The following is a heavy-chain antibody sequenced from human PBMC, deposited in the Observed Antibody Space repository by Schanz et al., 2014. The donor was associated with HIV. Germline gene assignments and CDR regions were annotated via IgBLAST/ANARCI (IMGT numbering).Heavy chain of an antibody. J-gene: IGHJ6*02. D-gene: IGHD4-17*01. CDR3: ARGLLRDSGTRGFSYNLDV. CDR2: IYDNGNT. CDR1: GGSISSGDYY. Sequence: QVQLQESGPGLVKPSQTLSLTCTVSGGSISSGDYYWSWIRQPPGKGLEWIGYIYDNGNTNFNSSLKSRVTMSVETSKNQFSLKVTSVTAADTAVYYCARGLLRDSGTRGFSYNLDVWGQGTTFIVSS. V-gene: IGHV4-61*08.